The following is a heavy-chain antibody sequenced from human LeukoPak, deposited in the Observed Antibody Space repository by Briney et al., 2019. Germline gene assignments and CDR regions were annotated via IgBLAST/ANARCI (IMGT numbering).Heavy chain of an antibody. CDR2: IYYSGST. CDR3: ARNRVDTTTFDYFDY. V-gene: IGHV4-39*07. Sequence: SETLSLTCTVSGGSISSSSYYWGWIRQPPGKGLEWIGSIYYSGSTYYNPSLKRRVTISVDTSNNQFSLKLSSVTAAATAVYYCARNRVDTTTFDYFDYWGQGTLVTVSS. CDR1: GGSISSSSYY. J-gene: IGHJ4*02. D-gene: IGHD4-11*01.